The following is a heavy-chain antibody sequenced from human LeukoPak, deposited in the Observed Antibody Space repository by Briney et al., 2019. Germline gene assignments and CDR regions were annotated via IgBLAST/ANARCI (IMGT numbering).Heavy chain of an antibody. J-gene: IGHJ5*02. CDR1: GYTFTSHY. CDR3: ARDNSVGDTAWWFDP. D-gene: IGHD3-16*01. Sequence: ASVKVSCKASGYTFTSHYMHWVRQAPGQGLEWMGLINPTGTSTGYAQKFQGRVTMTRDMSTSTDYMELSSLRSEDTAIYYCARDNSVGDTAWWFDPWGQGILVTVSS. V-gene: IGHV1-46*01. CDR2: INPTGTST.